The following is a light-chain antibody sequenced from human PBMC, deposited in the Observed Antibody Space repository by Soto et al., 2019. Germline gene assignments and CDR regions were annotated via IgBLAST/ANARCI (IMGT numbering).Light chain of an antibody. V-gene: IGLV3-25*03. CDR3: QSADSSGTYPVV. Sequence: YELTQPPSVSVSPGQTARITCSGDALPKQYAYWYQQKPGQAPVLVIYKDSERPSGIPERFSGSSSGTTVTLTISGVQAEDEADYYCQSADSSGTYPVVFGGGTKLTVL. CDR1: ALPKQY. J-gene: IGLJ2*01. CDR2: KDS.